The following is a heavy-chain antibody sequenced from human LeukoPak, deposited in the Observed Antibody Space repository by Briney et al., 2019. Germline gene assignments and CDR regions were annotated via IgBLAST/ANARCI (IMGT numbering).Heavy chain of an antibody. Sequence: GGSLRLSCAASGFTFSGYYMSWVRQAPGKGLEWVSVIYSGGSTYYADSVKGRFTISRDNSKNTLYLQMNSLRAEDTAVYYCARGGGSGSYYISSYYFDYWGQGTLVTVSS. V-gene: IGHV3-53*01. CDR3: ARGGGSGSYYISSYYFDY. D-gene: IGHD3-10*01. J-gene: IGHJ4*02. CDR1: GFTFSGYY. CDR2: IYSGGST.